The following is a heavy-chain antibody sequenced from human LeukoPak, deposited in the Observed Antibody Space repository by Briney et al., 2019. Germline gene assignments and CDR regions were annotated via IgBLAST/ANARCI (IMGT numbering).Heavy chain of an antibody. CDR3: ARDTYYYGSGSYYNPPIDY. D-gene: IGHD3-10*01. CDR1: GYTFTSYG. V-gene: IGHV1-18*01. CDR2: ISAYNGNT. J-gene: IGHJ4*02. Sequence: ASVKVSCKASGYTFTSYGISWVRQAPGQGLEWMGWISAYNGNTNYAQKLQGRVTMTTDTSTSTAYMELRSLRSDDTAAYYCARDTYYYGSGSYYNPPIDYWGQGTLVTVSS.